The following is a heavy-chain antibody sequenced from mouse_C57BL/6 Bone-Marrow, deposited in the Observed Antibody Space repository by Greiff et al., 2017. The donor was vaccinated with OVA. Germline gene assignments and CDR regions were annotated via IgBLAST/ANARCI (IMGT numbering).Heavy chain of an antibody. V-gene: IGHV7-1*01. CDR1: GFTFSDFY. CDR3: ARGSSYWYFDV. D-gene: IGHD1-1*01. CDR2: SRNKANDYTT. Sequence: EVQRVESGGGLVQSGRSLRLSCATSGFTFSDFYMEWVRQAPGKGLEWIAASRNKANDYTTEYSASVKGRFIVSRDTSQSILYLQMNALRAEDTAIYYCARGSSYWYFDVWGTGTTVTVSS. J-gene: IGHJ1*03.